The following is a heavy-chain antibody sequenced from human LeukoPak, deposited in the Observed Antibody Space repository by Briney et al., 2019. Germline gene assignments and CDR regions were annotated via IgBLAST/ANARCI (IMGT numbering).Heavy chain of an antibody. J-gene: IGHJ6*03. V-gene: IGHV4-4*07. CDR3: ARGEWDLTPWGYYMDV. CDR2: IYTSGST. D-gene: IGHD1-26*01. Sequence: PSETLSLTCTVSGGSISSYYWSWLRQPAGKGLEWIGRIYTSGSTNYNPSLKSRVTMSVDTSKNQFSLKLSSVTAADTAVYYCARGEWDLTPWGYYMDVWGKGTTVTVSS. CDR1: GGSISSYY.